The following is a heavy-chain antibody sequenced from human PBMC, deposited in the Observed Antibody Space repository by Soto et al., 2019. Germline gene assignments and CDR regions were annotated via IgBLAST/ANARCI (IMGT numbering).Heavy chain of an antibody. CDR2: IRSKANSYAT. CDR1: GFTFSGSA. CDR3: AKDRVSEHNNGWPQGS. V-gene: IGHV3-73*01. Sequence: SGGSLRLSCAASGFTFSGSAMHWVRQASGKGLEWVGRIRSKANSYATAYAASVKGRFTISRDDSKNTAYLQMNSLKTEDTAVYYCAKDRVSEHNNGWPQGSWGQGTQVTVSS. J-gene: IGHJ4*02. D-gene: IGHD6-19*01.